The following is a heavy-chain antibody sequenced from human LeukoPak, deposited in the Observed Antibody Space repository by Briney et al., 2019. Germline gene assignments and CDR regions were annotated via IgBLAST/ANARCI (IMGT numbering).Heavy chain of an antibody. V-gene: IGHV4-30-2*01. CDR3: ARADSTSCYSA. CDR2: IYHSGGT. Sequence: SETLSLTCVVSGASISSGGYSWSWIRQPPGKGLEWIGCIYHSGGTHYNPSLKSRVTMSVDMSKNQISLNLSSVTAADTAVYYCARADSTSCYSAWGQGTLVTVSS. J-gene: IGHJ4*02. CDR1: GASISSGGYS. D-gene: IGHD2-2*01.